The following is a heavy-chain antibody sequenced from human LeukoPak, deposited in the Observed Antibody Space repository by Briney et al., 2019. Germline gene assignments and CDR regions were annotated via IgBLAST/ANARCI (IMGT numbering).Heavy chain of an antibody. V-gene: IGHV4-4*07. CDR3: ARGPYSYDSSGAFDI. CDR2: ISSSGST. Sequence: SETLSLTCTVSGGSISSYYWSWIRQSPGKGLEWIGRISSSGSTNYNPSLKSRVTISVDTSKNQFSLKLSSVTAADTAVYFCARGPYSYDSSGAFDIWGQGTMVTVSS. J-gene: IGHJ3*02. CDR1: GGSISSYY. D-gene: IGHD3-22*01.